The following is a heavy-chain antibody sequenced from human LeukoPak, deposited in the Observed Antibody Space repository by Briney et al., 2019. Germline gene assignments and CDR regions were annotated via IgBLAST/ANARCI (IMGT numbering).Heavy chain of an antibody. V-gene: IGHV3-23*01. CDR2: ISGSGGST. CDR1: GFTFGSYA. J-gene: IGHJ4*02. Sequence: GGSLRLSCAASGFTFGSYAMSWVRQAPGKGLEWVSAISGSGGSTYYADSVKGRFTISRDNSKNTLYLQMNSLRAEDTAVYYCAKDLSGRRVVVRFDYWGQGTLVTVSS. D-gene: IGHD3-22*01. CDR3: AKDLSGRRVVVRFDY.